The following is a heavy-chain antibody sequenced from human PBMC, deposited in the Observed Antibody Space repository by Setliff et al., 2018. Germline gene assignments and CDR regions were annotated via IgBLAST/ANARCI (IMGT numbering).Heavy chain of an antibody. CDR3: ARRMGPGDWYYYYYMDV. V-gene: IGHV1-46*01. CDR1: GYTFTTYY. D-gene: IGHD2-21*01. Sequence: ASVKVSCKASGYTFTTYYIHWVRQAPGQGLEWMGIINSGAGSTSYAQKFQGRITLTRDTSTSTVYMQLNSLRSEDTAVYYCARRMGPGDWYYYYYMDVWGKGTTVTVSS. CDR2: INSGAGST. J-gene: IGHJ6*03.